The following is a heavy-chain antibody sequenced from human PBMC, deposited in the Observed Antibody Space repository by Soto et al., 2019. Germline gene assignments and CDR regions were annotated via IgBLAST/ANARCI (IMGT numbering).Heavy chain of an antibody. CDR3: ARGLYTGSPHFFY. CDR1: GSTFSGFW. Sequence: EVQLVESGGALVQPGGPLSLPCAASGSTFSGFWRPWFGRVPGKGLEWVANINPDGKEKNNVDSVKGRFTISRDNAKNSLYLQMNSLRAEDTAVYYCARGLYTGSPHFFYWGQGTLVTVSS. D-gene: IGHD1-26*01. V-gene: IGHV3-7*05. J-gene: IGHJ4*02. CDR2: INPDGKEK.